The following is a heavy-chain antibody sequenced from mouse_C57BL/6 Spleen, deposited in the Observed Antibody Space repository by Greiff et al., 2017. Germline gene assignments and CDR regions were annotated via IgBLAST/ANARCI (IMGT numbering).Heavy chain of an antibody. Sequence: QVQLQQPGAELVKPGASVKMSCKASGYTFTSYWITWVKQRPGQGLEWIGDIYPGSGSTNYNEQFKSKATLTVDTSSSTAYMHLSSLTSEDYAVYYWARFDGYFHFGYWGQGTTLTVSS. D-gene: IGHD2-3*01. CDR3: ARFDGYFHFGY. CDR2: IYPGSGST. J-gene: IGHJ2*01. CDR1: GYTFTSYW. V-gene: IGHV1-55*01.